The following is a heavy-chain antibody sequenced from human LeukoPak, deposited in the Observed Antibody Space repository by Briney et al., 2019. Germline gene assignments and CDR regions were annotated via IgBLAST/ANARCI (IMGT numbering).Heavy chain of an antibody. D-gene: IGHD1-1*01. V-gene: IGHV1-2*02. CDR2: INPNSGGT. CDR3: ATHPGTTGTWAFDY. CDR1: GYTFTGYY. Sequence: ASLKVSCKASGYTFTGYYMHWVRQAPGQGLEWMGWINPNSGGTNYAQKFQGRVTMTRDTSISTAYMELSRLRSDDTAVYYCATHPGTTGTWAFDYRGQGTLVTVSS. J-gene: IGHJ4*02.